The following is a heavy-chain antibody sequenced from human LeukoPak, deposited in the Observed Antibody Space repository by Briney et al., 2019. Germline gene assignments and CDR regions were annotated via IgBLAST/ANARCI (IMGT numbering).Heavy chain of an antibody. V-gene: IGHV1-69*04. CDR2: IIPILGIA. J-gene: IGHJ4*02. CDR1: GGTFSSYA. CDR3: ARERLTGYSSTSERTGYFDY. D-gene: IGHD2-2*01. Sequence: ASVKVSCKASGGTFSSYAISWVRQAPGQGLEWMGRIIPILGIANYAQKFQGRVTITADKSTSTAYMELSSLRSEDTAVYYCARERLTGYSSTSERTGYFDYWGQGTLVTVSS.